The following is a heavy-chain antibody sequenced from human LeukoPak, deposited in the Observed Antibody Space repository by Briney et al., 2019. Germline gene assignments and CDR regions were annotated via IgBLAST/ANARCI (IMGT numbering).Heavy chain of an antibody. J-gene: IGHJ5*02. CDR1: GFTFSSYA. CDR3: ARPRGAAAGTFGFDP. V-gene: IGHV3-48*04. CDR2: ISSSSSTI. D-gene: IGHD6-13*01. Sequence: PGGSLRLSCAASGFTFSSYAMNWVRQAPGKGLEWISYISSSSSTIYYADSVKGRFTISRDNAKNSLYLQMNSLRGEDTAVYYCARPRGAAAGTFGFDPWGQGTLVTVSS.